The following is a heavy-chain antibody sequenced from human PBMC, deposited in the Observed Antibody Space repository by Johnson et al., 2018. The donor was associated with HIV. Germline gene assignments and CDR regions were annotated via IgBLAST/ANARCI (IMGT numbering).Heavy chain of an antibody. V-gene: IGHV3-30-3*01. Sequence: QVQLVESGGGVVQPGRSLRLSCAASGFSFGNYAMHWVRQAPGTGLEWVAFISYDGSNKYYADSVKGRFTISRDNSKNTLYLQMNSLRAEDTAVYYCVWEPRPPNAFDIWGQGTMVTVSS. CDR2: ISYDGSNK. CDR1: GFSFGNYA. CDR3: VWEPRPPNAFDI. J-gene: IGHJ3*02.